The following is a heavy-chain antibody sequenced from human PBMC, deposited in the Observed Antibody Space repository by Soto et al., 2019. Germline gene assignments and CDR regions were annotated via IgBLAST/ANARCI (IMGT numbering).Heavy chain of an antibody. D-gene: IGHD5-18*01. J-gene: IGHJ6*02. CDR3: ARDRIQLWLTYSYYYGMDV. V-gene: IGHV1-2*04. CDR2: INPNSGGT. CDR1: GYTFTGYY. Sequence: GASVKVSCKASGYTFTGYYMHWVRQAPGQGLEWMGWINPNSGGTNYAQKFQGWVTMTRDTSISTAYMELSRLRSDDTAVYYCARDRIQLWLTYSYYYGMDVWGQGTTVTVAS.